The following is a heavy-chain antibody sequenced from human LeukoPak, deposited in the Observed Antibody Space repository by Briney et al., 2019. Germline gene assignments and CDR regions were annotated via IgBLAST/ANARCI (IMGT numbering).Heavy chain of an antibody. CDR2: ISGSGGST. Sequence: PGGSLRPSCAASGFTFSSYAMSWVRQAPGKGLEWVSAISGSGGSTYYADSVKGRFTISRDNSKNTLYLQMNSLRAEDTAVYYCASASRRITMVRGVITLLFDYWGQGTLVTVSS. J-gene: IGHJ4*02. CDR1: GFTFSSYA. V-gene: IGHV3-23*01. CDR3: ASASRRITMVRGVITLLFDY. D-gene: IGHD3-10*01.